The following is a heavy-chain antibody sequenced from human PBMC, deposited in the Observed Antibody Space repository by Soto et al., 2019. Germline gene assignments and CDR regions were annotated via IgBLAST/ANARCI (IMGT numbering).Heavy chain of an antibody. CDR1: GFSFSKYG. J-gene: IGHJ4*02. Sequence: QVQLVESGGGVVQPGTCLRLSCAASGFSFSKYGIHWVRQAPGKGLEWVAIITYDGSNKYYLDSVKGRFTISRDNSRNTAFLQMDSLTAEDTATYYCAKALSEWIPTYCLDSWGQGARVTVTS. D-gene: IGHD3-3*01. CDR3: AKALSEWIPTYCLDS. CDR2: ITYDGSNK. V-gene: IGHV3-30*18.